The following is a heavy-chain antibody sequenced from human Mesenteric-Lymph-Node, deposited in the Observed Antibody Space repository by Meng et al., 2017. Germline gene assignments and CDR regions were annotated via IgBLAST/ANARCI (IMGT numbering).Heavy chain of an antibody. CDR2: ISAYNGNT. CDR3: ESLYGSGSYDDY. CDR1: GYTFTSYG. V-gene: IGHV1-18*01. D-gene: IGHD3-10*01. J-gene: IGHJ4*02. Sequence: ASVKVSCKASGYTFTSYGISWVRQAPGQGLEWMGWISAYNGNTNYAQKLQGRVTMTTDTSTSTAYMELRSLRSNDTAVYYCESLYGSGSYDDYWGQGTLVTVSS.